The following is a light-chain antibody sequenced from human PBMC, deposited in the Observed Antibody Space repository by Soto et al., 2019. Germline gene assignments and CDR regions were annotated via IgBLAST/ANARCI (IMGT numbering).Light chain of an antibody. CDR3: QKYGNFWT. CDR2: GAS. Sequence: EILMTQSPGTLSLSPGEGAALSCRASQSISSNVAWYQQHPGKAPRLLIYGASSRATGIPDRLSGSGSGTDFSLTIRRLEPDDFAVYYCQKYGNFWTFGQGTKVDIK. V-gene: IGKV3-20*01. CDR1: QSISSN. J-gene: IGKJ1*01.